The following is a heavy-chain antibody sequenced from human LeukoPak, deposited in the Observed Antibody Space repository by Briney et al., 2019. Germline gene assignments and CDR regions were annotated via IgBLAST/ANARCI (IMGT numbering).Heavy chain of an antibody. CDR3: AKDQPPTN. J-gene: IGHJ1*01. CDR1: GFTFSTYG. Sequence: GGSLRLSCAASGFTFSTYGMHWVRQAPGKGLEWVAFIHYDGSKKYYADSVKGRFTISRDNSKNTLYLQMNSLRAEDTAVYYCAKDQPPTNWGQGTLVTVSS. D-gene: IGHD5-12*01. CDR2: IHYDGSKK. V-gene: IGHV3-30*02.